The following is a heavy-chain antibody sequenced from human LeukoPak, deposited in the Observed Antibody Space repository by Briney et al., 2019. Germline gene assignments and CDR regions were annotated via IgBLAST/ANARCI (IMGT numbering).Heavy chain of an antibody. J-gene: IGHJ4*02. D-gene: IGHD6-19*01. CDR1: GYTFTGYY. CDR3: ARDPGIAVAGMLDY. V-gene: IGHV1-2*02. Sequence: ASVKVSCKASGYTFTGYYMHWVRQAPGQGLELMGWINPNSGGTNYAQKFQGRVTMTRDTSISTAYMELSRLRSDDTAVYYCARDPGIAVAGMLDYWGQGTLVTVSS. CDR2: INPNSGGT.